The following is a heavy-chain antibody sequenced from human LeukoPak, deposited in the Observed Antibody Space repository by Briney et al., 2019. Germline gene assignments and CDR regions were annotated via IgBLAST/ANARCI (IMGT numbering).Heavy chain of an antibody. D-gene: IGHD3-10*01. V-gene: IGHV4-34*01. CDR3: ARHAQESILWFGELFDY. J-gene: IGHJ4*02. CDR1: GESLNNYY. CDR2: IYESGTT. Sequence: SETLSLTCAVYGESLNNYYWSWVRQPPAAGLEWIGEIYESGTTEYNPSLKSRVTISMVPSKQQFSLSLSSVTAADTAVYYCARHAQESILWFGELFDYWGQGTLVTVSS.